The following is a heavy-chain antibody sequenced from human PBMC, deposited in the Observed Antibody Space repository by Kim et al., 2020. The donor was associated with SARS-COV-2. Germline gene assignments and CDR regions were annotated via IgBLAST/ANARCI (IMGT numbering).Heavy chain of an antibody. CDR2: IYYSGGT. V-gene: IGHV4-59*08. CDR1: GGSISRYY. J-gene: IGHJ4*02. Sequence: SETLSLTCTVSGGSISRYYWSWIRQPPGKGLEWIGQIYYSGGTKYNPSLESRVTISVDTSKNQFSLKLSSVTAADTAVYYCARHYSLGWYTFDYWGQGTLVTVSS. CDR3: ARHYSLGWYTFDY. D-gene: IGHD6-19*01.